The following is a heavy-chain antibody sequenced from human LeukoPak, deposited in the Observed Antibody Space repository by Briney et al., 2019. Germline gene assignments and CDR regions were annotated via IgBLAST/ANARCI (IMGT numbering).Heavy chain of an antibody. CDR1: GYTSTNYY. J-gene: IGHJ4*02. CDR3: ARHDLGSTSPFDY. Sequence: ASVKVSCKTSGYTSTNYYMHWVRQAPGQGLEWMGIINPSGDDTTYPQKFQGRVTMTRDTSTSTVYMELSSLRSDDTAVYYCARHDLGSTSPFDYWGQGTLVTVSS. V-gene: IGHV1-46*01. D-gene: IGHD2-2*01. CDR2: INPSGDDT.